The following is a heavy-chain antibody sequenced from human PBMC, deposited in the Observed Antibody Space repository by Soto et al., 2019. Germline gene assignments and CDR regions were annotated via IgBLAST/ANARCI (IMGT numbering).Heavy chain of an antibody. CDR2: LTGNGGTT. CDR1: GFPFSNFG. J-gene: IGHJ4*02. V-gene: IGHV3-23*01. CDR3: ARGGQYQQPYQFDF. D-gene: IGHD2-2*01. Sequence: GGSLRLSCGASGFPFSNFGMSWVRTDPGKGLEWVSGLTGNGGTTYYADSVKGRFTISRDNSKNTLSLQMNSLRVDDTAVYYCARGGQYQQPYQFDFWGQGNRVTVSS.